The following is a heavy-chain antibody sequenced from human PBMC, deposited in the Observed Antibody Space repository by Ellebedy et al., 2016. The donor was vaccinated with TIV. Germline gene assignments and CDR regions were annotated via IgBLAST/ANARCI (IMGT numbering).Heavy chain of an antibody. CDR1: GFTFSNYW. CDR2: DSSDGSEQ. V-gene: IGHV3-30-3*01. Sequence: GGSLRLXXEGSGFTFSNYWMSWVRQAPGKGLEWVAFDSSDGSEQHYADSVKGRFTTSRDKSKSTLFLEMHNLRPEDTAIYYCARDKYSSAFFYGLDVWGQGTTVTVSS. J-gene: IGHJ6*02. CDR3: ARDKYSSAFFYGLDV. D-gene: IGHD6-25*01.